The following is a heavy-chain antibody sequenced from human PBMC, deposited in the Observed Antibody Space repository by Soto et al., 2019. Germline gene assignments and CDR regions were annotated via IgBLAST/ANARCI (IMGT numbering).Heavy chain of an antibody. D-gene: IGHD1-26*01. CDR1: GFIFSNFW. V-gene: IGHV3-7*05. CDR3: VRGGSHSFDY. CDR2: IKEDGSEK. J-gene: IGHJ4*02. Sequence: EVQLVESGGGLVQPGGSLRLSCAASGFIFSNFWMSWVRQAPGKGLEWVANIKEDGSEKYHVDSVKGRFTISRDNVKNLMYLQMDSLRAEDTAVYKCVRGGSHSFDYCGQGTLFTVSS.